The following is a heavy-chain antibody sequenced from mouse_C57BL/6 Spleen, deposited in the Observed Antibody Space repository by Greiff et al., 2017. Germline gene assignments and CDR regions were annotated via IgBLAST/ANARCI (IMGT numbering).Heavy chain of an antibody. CDR3: ARFLYYGSSLYYFDY. CDR1: GYAFSSYW. Sequence: QVQLQQSGAELVKPGASVKISCKASGYAFSSYWMNWVKQRPGKGLEWIGQIYPGDGDTNYNGKFKGKATLTADKSSSTAYMQLSSLTAEDSAVYFCARFLYYGSSLYYFDYGGQGTTLTVSS. V-gene: IGHV1-80*01. D-gene: IGHD1-1*01. J-gene: IGHJ2*01. CDR2: IYPGDGDT.